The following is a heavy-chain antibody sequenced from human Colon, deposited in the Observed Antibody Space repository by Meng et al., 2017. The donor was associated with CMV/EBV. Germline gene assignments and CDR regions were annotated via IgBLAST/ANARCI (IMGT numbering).Heavy chain of an antibody. CDR2: MNPKSGQS. CDR1: GYYFNNYD. D-gene: IGHD1-26*01. J-gene: IGHJ4*02. CDR3: TRHLRGNSFDY. V-gene: IGHV1-8*03. Sequence: ASVKVSCKTSGYYFNNYDINWVRRATGQGLEWVGWMNPKSGQSGYAGKFQGRVTITTGTSTTTAFLELSDLRSDDTAVYYCTRHLRGNSFDYWGQGSLVTVSS.